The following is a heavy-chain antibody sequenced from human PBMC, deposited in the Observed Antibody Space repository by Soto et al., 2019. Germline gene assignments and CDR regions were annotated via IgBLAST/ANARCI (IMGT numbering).Heavy chain of an antibody. CDR2: VNPSGGHT. J-gene: IGHJ4*02. V-gene: IGHV1-46*01. CDR1: GDTFSDYY. Sequence: QVQLMQSGAEVKKPGASVKVSCKASGDTFSDYYIHWVRQAPGQGLEWMGTVNPSGGHTTYSQHFLGRVTRTRDTATSTLHMELTSLTSEDTAVYDGARGGHVVVVTAALDYWGQGTLVTVSS. D-gene: IGHD2-21*02. CDR3: ARGGHVVVVTAALDY.